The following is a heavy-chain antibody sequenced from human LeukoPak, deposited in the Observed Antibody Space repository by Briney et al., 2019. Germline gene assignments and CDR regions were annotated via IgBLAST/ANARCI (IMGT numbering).Heavy chain of an antibody. D-gene: IGHD3-3*01. J-gene: IGHJ4*02. CDR1: GGSISSYY. V-gene: IGHV4-59*01. CDR2: IYYSGST. CDR3: AATERTIFGDTLPDY. Sequence: SETLSLTCTVSGGSISSYYWSWIRQPPGKGLEWIGYIYYSGSTNYNPSLKSRVTISVDTSKNQFSLKLSSVTAADTAVYYCAATERTIFGDTLPDYWGQGTLVTVSS.